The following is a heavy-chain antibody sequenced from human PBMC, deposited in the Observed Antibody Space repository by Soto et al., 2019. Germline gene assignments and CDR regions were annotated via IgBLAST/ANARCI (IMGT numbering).Heavy chain of an antibody. Sequence: EVQLLESGGGLVQPGGSLRLSCAASGFTFSSYVMSWVRQAPGKGLEWVSAISGSGGSTYYADSVKGRFTISRDNSKNTLYLQMNSLRAEDTAVYYCAKLVQEDYGDYGPGAFDIWGQGTMVTVSS. V-gene: IGHV3-23*01. CDR2: ISGSGGST. CDR3: AKLVQEDYGDYGPGAFDI. D-gene: IGHD4-17*01. CDR1: GFTFSSYV. J-gene: IGHJ3*02.